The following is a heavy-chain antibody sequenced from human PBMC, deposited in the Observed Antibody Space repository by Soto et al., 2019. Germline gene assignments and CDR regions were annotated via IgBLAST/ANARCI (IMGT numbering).Heavy chain of an antibody. V-gene: IGHV4-59*01. J-gene: IGHJ4*02. CDR1: GGSISSYY. Sequence: SETLSLTCTVSGGSISSYYWSWIRQPPGKGLEWIGYIYYSGSTNYNPSLKSRVTISVDTSKNQFSLKLSSVTAADTAVYYCASLRYCSSTSCYVVDYWGQGTLVTVSS. CDR3: ASLRYCSSTSCYVVDY. D-gene: IGHD2-2*01. CDR2: IYYSGST.